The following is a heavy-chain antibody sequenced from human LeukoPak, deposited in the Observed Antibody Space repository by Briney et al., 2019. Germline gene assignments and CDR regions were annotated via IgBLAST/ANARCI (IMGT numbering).Heavy chain of an antibody. J-gene: IGHJ4*02. Sequence: GASVKVSCKASGGTFSSYTISWVRQAPGQGLEWMGRIIPILGIANYAQKFQGRVTITADKSTSPAYMELSSLRSEDTAVYYCSRARRDGYNSFSFDYWGQGTLVTVSS. CDR3: SRARRDGYNSFSFDY. V-gene: IGHV1-69*02. D-gene: IGHD5-24*01. CDR1: GGTFSSYT. CDR2: IIPILGIA.